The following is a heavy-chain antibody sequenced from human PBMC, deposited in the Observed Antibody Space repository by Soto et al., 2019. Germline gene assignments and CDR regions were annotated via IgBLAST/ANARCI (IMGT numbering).Heavy chain of an antibody. J-gene: IGHJ6*02. V-gene: IGHV4-31*03. Sequence: SETLSLTCTVSGGPISSDGNYWSWIRQHPGKGLEWIGYIYYSGSTYYNPSLKSRVTISVDTSKNQFSLKLNSVTAADTAVYYCARARMVRGIIYYYGMDVWGQGTTVTAP. D-gene: IGHD3-10*01. CDR1: GGPISSDGNY. CDR2: IYYSGST. CDR3: ARARMVRGIIYYYGMDV.